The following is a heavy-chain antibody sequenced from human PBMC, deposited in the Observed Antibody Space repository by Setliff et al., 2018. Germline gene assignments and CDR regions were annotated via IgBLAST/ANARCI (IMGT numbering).Heavy chain of an antibody. D-gene: IGHD2-8*01. CDR2: INHSGST. V-gene: IGHV4-34*01. CDR1: GGSFSGYY. CDR3: ARIDIVLMVYDD. Sequence: KPSETLSLTCAVYGGSFSGYYWSWIRQPPGKGLEWIGEINHSGSTNYNPSLKSRVTISVDTSKNQFSLKLSSVNAADTAVYYCARIDIVLMVYDDWGQGTMVTVSS. J-gene: IGHJ3*01.